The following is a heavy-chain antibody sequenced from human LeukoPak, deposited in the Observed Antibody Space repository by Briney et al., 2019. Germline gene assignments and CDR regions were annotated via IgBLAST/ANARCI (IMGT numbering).Heavy chain of an antibody. CDR1: GYTFTSYY. D-gene: IGHD2-2*02. CDR3: ARDTYCSSTSCYTYYYYGMDV. Sequence: ASVKVSCKASGYTFTSYYMHWVRQAPGQGLEWMGIINPSGGSTSYAQKFQGRATMTRDTSTSTVYMELSSLRSEDTAVYYCARDTYCSSTSCYTYYYYGMDVWGQGTTVTVSS. CDR2: INPSGGST. J-gene: IGHJ6*02. V-gene: IGHV1-46*01.